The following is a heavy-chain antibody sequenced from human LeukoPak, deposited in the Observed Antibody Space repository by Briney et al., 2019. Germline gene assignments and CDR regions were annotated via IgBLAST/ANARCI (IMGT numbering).Heavy chain of an antibody. J-gene: IGHJ3*01. CDR3: ARDLKTGDAFDV. Sequence: GASVKVSCKVSGYTLTELSMHWVRQAPGKGLEWMGGFDPEDGETIYAQKFQGRVTMTEDTSTDTAYMELSSLNIEDTAIYFCARDLKTGDAFDVWGQGTLVTVSS. CDR2: FDPEDGET. D-gene: IGHD7-27*01. V-gene: IGHV1-24*01. CDR1: GYTLTELS.